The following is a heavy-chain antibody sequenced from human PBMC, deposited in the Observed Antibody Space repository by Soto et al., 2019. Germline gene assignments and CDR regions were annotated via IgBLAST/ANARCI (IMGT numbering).Heavy chain of an antibody. J-gene: IGHJ4*02. Sequence: KTSETLSLTCTVSGVSISNYYWSWIRQSPEKGLEWIGYISYNGNTNYNPSLKSRITISGVTSKNQFSLKLTAVTAADTAVYYCAKMERSKEGLSVYYFDDWGQGTLVTVSS. V-gene: IGHV4-59*08. CDR3: AKMERSKEGLSVYYFDD. CDR2: ISYNGNT. CDR1: GVSISNYY. D-gene: IGHD1-26*01.